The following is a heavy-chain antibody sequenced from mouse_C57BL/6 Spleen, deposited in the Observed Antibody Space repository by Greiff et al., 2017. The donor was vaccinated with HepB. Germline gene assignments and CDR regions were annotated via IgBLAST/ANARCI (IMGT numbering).Heavy chain of an antibody. CDR3: ARTGTEAMDY. CDR1: GYTFTSYD. V-gene: IGHV1-85*01. D-gene: IGHD4-1*01. Sequence: VQLKQSGPELVKPGASVKLSCKASGYTFTSYDINWVKQRPGQGLEWIGWLYPRDGSTKYNEQFKGKATLSVDPSSSTAYMELHSLTSEDSAVEFCARTGTEAMDYWGQGTSGTVSS. CDR2: LYPRDGST. J-gene: IGHJ4*01.